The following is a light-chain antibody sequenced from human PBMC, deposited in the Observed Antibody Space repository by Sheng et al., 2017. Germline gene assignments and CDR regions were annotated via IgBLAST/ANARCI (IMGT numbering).Light chain of an antibody. V-gene: IGLV2-23*02. CDR3: CSYSGFHDGI. Sequence: QSDLTQPASVSGSPGQSITISCTGTSRDVGNYNLVSWYQQHPGKVPKLLIYEVSQRPSGVSYRFSGSKSGNTASLTISGLQAEDEADYYCCSYSGFHDGIFGGGTKLTVL. J-gene: IGLJ2*01. CDR1: SRDVGNYNL. CDR2: EVS.